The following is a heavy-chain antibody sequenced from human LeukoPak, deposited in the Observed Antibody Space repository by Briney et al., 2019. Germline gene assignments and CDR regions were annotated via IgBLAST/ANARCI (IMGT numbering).Heavy chain of an antibody. Sequence: SQTLSLTCTVSGGSISSGGYYWSWIRQHPGKGLEWIGYIYYSGSTYYNPSLKSRVTISVDTSKNQFSLKLSSVTAADTAVYYCASTYYDFWSGYGMDVWGQGTTVTVSS. CDR2: IYYSGST. J-gene: IGHJ6*02. D-gene: IGHD3-3*01. V-gene: IGHV4-31*03. CDR3: ASTYYDFWSGYGMDV. CDR1: GGSISSGGYY.